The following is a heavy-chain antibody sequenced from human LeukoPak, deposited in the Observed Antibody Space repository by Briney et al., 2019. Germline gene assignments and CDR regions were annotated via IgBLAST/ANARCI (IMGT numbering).Heavy chain of an antibody. V-gene: IGHV3-74*01. CDR3: ARVSSGSYFGYYYYYMDV. J-gene: IGHJ6*03. Sequence: GGSLRLSCAASGFTFSNYWMHWVRQAPGKGLVWVSPINSDRSCTSYADSVKGRFTISRDNAKNTLYLQMNSLRAEDTAVYYCARVSSGSYFGYYYYYMDVGGEGTTVTVSS. CDR2: INSDRSCT. D-gene: IGHD1-26*01. CDR1: GFTFSNYW.